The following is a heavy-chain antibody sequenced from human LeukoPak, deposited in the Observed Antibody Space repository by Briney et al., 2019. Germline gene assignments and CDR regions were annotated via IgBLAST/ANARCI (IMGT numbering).Heavy chain of an antibody. CDR1: GGTFSSYA. J-gene: IGHJ1*01. CDR2: IIPIFGTA. D-gene: IGHD3-9*01. Sequence: SVKVSCKASGGTFSSYAISWVRQAPVQGLEWMGGIIPIFGTANYAQKFQGRVTITADESTSTAYMELSSLRSEDTAVYYCARGNVLTGYHKYFQHWGQGTLVTVSS. CDR3: ARGNVLTGYHKYFQH. V-gene: IGHV1-69*01.